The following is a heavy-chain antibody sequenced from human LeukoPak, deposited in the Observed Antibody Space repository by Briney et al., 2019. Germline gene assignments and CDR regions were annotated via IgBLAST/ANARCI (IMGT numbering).Heavy chain of an antibody. D-gene: IGHD3-10*01. CDR3: ARDPYEGEGY. CDR2: ISAYNGNA. CDR1: GYTFTNFY. Sequence: GASVKVSCKASGYTFTNFYVTWVRQAPGQGLEWMGWISAYNGNANYAQKFQGRVTMTTDTSTSTAYMELSSLRSEDTAVYYCARDPYEGEGYWGQGTLVTVSS. V-gene: IGHV1-18*01. J-gene: IGHJ4*02.